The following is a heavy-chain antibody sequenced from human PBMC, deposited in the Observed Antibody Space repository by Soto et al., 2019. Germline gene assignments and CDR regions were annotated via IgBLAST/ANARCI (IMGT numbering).Heavy chain of an antibody. Sequence: GGSLRLSCTASGCTFSNAWMTWVRQAPGKGLEWVGRIKSKTDGGTTDYAAPVKGRFTISRDDSKNTMYLQMNSLKTEDTAVYYCTIPRGPMIRPWGQGTLVTVSS. D-gene: IGHD3-22*01. V-gene: IGHV3-15*01. CDR2: IKSKTDGGTT. J-gene: IGHJ5*02. CDR3: TIPRGPMIRP. CDR1: GCTFSNAW.